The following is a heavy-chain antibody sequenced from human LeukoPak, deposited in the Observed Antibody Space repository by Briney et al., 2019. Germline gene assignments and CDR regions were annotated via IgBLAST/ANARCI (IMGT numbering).Heavy chain of an antibody. Sequence: GGSLRLSCAASGFTFSSYEMNWVRQAPGKGLEWVSYISSSGSTIYYADSVKGRFTISRDNAQNSLYLQMNSLRAEDTAVYYCARDPPYGMDVWGQGTTVTVSS. J-gene: IGHJ6*02. CDR3: ARDPPYGMDV. V-gene: IGHV3-48*03. CDR2: ISSSGSTI. CDR1: GFTFSSYE.